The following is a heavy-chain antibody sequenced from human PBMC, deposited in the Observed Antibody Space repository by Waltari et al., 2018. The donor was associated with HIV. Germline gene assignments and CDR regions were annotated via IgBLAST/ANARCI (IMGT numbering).Heavy chain of an antibody. V-gene: IGHV4-34*01. CDR3: ARHWVEMATIYYFDY. J-gene: IGHJ4*02. D-gene: IGHD5-12*01. CDR1: GGSFSGYY. CDR2: INHSGRT. Sequence: QVQLQQWGAGLLKPSETLSLTCAVYGGSFSGYYWSWIRQPPGKGLEWIGEINHSGRTNTNPALKSRVTISVDTSKNQFSLKLSSVTAADTAVYYCARHWVEMATIYYFDYWGQGTLVTVSS.